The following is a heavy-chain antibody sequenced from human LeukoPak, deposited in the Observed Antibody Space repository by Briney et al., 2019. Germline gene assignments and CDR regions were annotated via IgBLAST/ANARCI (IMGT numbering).Heavy chain of an antibody. V-gene: IGHV3-30*18. J-gene: IGHJ4*02. Sequence: GGSLRLSCAASGFTFSSYSMNWVRQAPGKGLEWVAVISYDGSNKYYADSVKGRFTISRDNSKNTLYLQMNSLRAEDTAVYYCAKDLLTYCGGDCYLLDYWGQGTLVTVSS. CDR3: AKDLLTYCGGDCYLLDY. D-gene: IGHD2-21*02. CDR1: GFTFSSYS. CDR2: ISYDGSNK.